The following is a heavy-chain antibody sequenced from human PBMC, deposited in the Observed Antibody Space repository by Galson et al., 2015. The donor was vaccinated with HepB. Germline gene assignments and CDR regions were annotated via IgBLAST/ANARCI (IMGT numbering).Heavy chain of an antibody. Sequence: SLRLSCAASGFTFSTYAMNWVRQAPGKGLEWVSNINENGEHTSYAHSVRGRATISRDNSKSTVFLQMNSLAVEDTAIYYCAKGRGEGSIYRSTDVWGKGTTVTVSS. D-gene: IGHD3-10*01. CDR3: AKGRGEGSIYRSTDV. J-gene: IGHJ6*04. V-gene: IGHV3-23*01. CDR1: GFTFSTYA. CDR2: INENGEHT.